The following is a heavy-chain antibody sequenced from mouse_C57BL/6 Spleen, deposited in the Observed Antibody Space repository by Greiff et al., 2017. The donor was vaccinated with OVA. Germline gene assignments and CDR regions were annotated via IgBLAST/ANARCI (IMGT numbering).Heavy chain of an antibody. CDR2: ISSGSSTI. D-gene: IGHD2-1*01. CDR1: GFTFSDYG. J-gene: IGHJ4*01. V-gene: IGHV5-17*01. CDR3: ARRYYGNPYAMDY. Sequence: EVQRVESGGGLVKPGGSLKLSCAASGFTFSDYGMHWVRQAPEKGLEWVAYISSGSSTIYYADTVKGRFTISRDNAKNTLFLQMTSLRSEDTAMYYCARRYYGNPYAMDYWGQGTSVTVSS.